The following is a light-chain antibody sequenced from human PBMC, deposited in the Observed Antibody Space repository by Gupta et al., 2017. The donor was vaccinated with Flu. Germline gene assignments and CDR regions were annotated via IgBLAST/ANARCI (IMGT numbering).Light chain of an antibody. Sequence: QTVVTQEPSFSVSPGGTVTLTCGLSSGSVSSDNYPSWYQQTPGHAPRTLIHNTSSRSAGVPGRFSGSIGGNKAVLRITGAQADDESDYYCVPYVGSDMWIFGGGTKVTVL. CDR2: NTS. J-gene: IGLJ2*01. CDR3: VPYVGSDMWI. V-gene: IGLV8-61*01. CDR1: SGSVSSDNY.